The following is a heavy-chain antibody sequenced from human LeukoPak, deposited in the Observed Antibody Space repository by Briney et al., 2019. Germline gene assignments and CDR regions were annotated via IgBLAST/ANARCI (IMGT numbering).Heavy chain of an antibody. CDR3: ARRAHSSSPSSPWDY. CDR2: ISSSSSYI. CDR1: GFTFSSYS. Sequence: PGGSLRLSCAASGFTFSSYSMTWVRQAPGKGLEWVSSISSSSSYIYYADSVKGRFTISRDNAKNSLYLQMNSLRAEDTAVYYCARRAHSSSPSSPWDYWGQGTLVTVSS. D-gene: IGHD6-6*01. J-gene: IGHJ4*02. V-gene: IGHV3-21*01.